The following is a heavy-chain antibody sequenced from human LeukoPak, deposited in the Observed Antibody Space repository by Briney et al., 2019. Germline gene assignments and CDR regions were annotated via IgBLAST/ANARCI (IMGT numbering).Heavy chain of an antibody. V-gene: IGHV3-23*05. CDR2: IHSRGATT. CDR3: VRTLYDFWSGTYDF. Sequence: GGSLRVSCVASGFTFSHYAMSWVRQAPGKGLEWVSGIHSRGATTYHSESVKGRFTISRDNSGNTLFLQMSSLRPEDTAVYYCVRTLYDFWSGTYDFWGQGTLVTVSS. CDR1: GFTFSHYA. D-gene: IGHD3-3*01. J-gene: IGHJ4*02.